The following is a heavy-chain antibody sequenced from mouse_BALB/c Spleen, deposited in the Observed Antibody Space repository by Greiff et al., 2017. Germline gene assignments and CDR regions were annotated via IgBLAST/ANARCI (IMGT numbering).Heavy chain of an antibody. CDR3: ARALNYYAMDY. CDR2: IYPYNGGT. CDR1: GYTFTDYN. Sequence: VQLQQSGPELVKPGASVKISCKASGYTFTDYNMHWVKQSHGKSLEWIGYIYPYNGGTGYNQKFKSKATLTVDNSSSTAYMELRSLTSEDAAVYYCARALNYYAMDYWGQGTSVTVSS. V-gene: IGHV1S29*02. J-gene: IGHJ4*01.